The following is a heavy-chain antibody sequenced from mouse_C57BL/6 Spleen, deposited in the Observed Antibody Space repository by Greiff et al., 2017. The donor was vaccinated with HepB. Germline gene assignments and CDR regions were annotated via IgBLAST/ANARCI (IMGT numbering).Heavy chain of an antibody. D-gene: IGHD1-1*01. V-gene: IGHV1-26*01. CDR3: ARWRYYGSSYGRAMDY. Sequence: EVQLQQSGPELVKPGASVKISCKASGYTFTDYYMNWVKQSHGKSLEWIGDINPNNGGTSYNQKFKGKATLTVDKSSSTAYMELRSLTSEDSAVYYGARWRYYGSSYGRAMDYWGQGTSVTVSS. J-gene: IGHJ4*01. CDR1: GYTFTDYY. CDR2: INPNNGGT.